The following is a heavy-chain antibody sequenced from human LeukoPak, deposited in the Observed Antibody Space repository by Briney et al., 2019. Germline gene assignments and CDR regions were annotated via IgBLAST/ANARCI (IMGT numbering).Heavy chain of an antibody. V-gene: IGHV3-53*01. CDR3: ARYGDYVY. Sequence: GGSLRLSCAASGFTVGTNYMSWVRQAPGQGLEWVSVVYSGGSTYYADSVKGRFTISRDNSKNTLYLQMNSLRAEDTAVYYCARYGDYVYWGQGTLVTVSS. D-gene: IGHD4-17*01. CDR2: VYSGGST. J-gene: IGHJ4*02. CDR1: GFTVGTNY.